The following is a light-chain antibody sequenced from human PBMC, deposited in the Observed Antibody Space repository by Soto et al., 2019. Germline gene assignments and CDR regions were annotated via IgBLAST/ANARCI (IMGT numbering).Light chain of an antibody. V-gene: IGLV3-1*01. CDR3: QAWDSSYV. J-gene: IGLJ1*01. Sequence: SYELTQPPSVSVSPGQTATITCSGDKLGNKYTSWYQQKPGQSPVLVIYQDSRRPSRIPERFSGSNSGNTATLTISGTQAMDEADYYCQAWDSSYVFGTGTKVTVL. CDR2: QDS. CDR1: KLGNKY.